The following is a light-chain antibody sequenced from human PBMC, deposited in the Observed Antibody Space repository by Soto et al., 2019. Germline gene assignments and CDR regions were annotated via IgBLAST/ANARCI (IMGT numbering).Light chain of an antibody. J-gene: IGLJ3*02. CDR1: SSNIGENY. V-gene: IGLV1-36*01. CDR3: EAWDDTLNGHV. CDR2: HDD. Sequence: QSVLTQPPSVSEAPRQRVTISCSGSSSNIGENYVNWYQQVPGKAPKLVLYHDDLLPSGVSDRFSGPKSGTSASLAISGLQSEDEADYYCEAWDDTLNGHVFGGGTKVTVL.